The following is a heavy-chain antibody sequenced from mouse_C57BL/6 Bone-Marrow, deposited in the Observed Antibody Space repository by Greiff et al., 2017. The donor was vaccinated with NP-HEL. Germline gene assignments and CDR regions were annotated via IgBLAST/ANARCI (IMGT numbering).Heavy chain of an antibody. V-gene: IGHV3-6*01. D-gene: IGHD2-5*01. J-gene: IGHJ3*01. CDR3: ARGYSNYPWFAY. CDR2: ISYDGSN. CDR1: GYSITSGYY. Sequence: VQLKESGPGLVKPSQSLSLTCSVTGYSITSGYYWNWIRQFPGNKLEWMGYISYDGSNNYNPSLKNRISITRDTSKNQFFLKLNSVTTEDTATYYCARGYSNYPWFAYWGQGTLVTVSA.